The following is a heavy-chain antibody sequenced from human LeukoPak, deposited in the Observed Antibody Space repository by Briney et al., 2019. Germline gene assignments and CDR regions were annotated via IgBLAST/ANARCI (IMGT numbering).Heavy chain of an antibody. J-gene: IGHJ4*02. CDR2: ISYDGSNK. CDR3: AKEEYYDFWSGYQSPFDY. CDR1: GFTFSSYG. D-gene: IGHD3-3*01. Sequence: GRSLRLSCAASGFTFSSYGMHWVRQAPGKGLEWVAVISYDGSNKYYADSVKGRFTISRDNSKNTLYLQMNSLRAEDTAVYYCAKEEYYDFWSGYQSPFDYWGQGTLVTVSS. V-gene: IGHV3-30*18.